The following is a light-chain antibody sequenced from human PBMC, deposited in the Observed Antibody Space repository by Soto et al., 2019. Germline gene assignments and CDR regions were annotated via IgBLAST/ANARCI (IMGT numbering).Light chain of an antibody. CDR1: QRLNNNL. CDR3: QQYSRSPVT. Sequence: IVLTQSPGALSLSPGERATLSCRASQRLNNNLLAWFQKKPRLAPRLLIHAASTRASGVPGRFSGGGSGTDFVLTSSRLEPEDCALYYCQQYSRSPVTVGQGTKLKIK. V-gene: IGKV3-20*01. J-gene: IGKJ2*01. CDR2: AAS.